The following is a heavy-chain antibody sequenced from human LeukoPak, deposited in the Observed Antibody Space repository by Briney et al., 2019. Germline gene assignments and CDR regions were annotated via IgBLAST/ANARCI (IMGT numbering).Heavy chain of an antibody. Sequence: SVKVSCKASGFTFSSSAVQWVRQARGQRLEWIGWIVVGSGNTNYAQKFQERVTITRDMSTSTAYMELSSLRSEDTAVYYCAAATGATAGSYAFDFWGQGTMVTDSS. CDR1: GFTFSSSA. V-gene: IGHV1-58*01. J-gene: IGHJ3*01. CDR2: IVVGSGNT. D-gene: IGHD1-26*01. CDR3: AAATGATAGSYAFDF.